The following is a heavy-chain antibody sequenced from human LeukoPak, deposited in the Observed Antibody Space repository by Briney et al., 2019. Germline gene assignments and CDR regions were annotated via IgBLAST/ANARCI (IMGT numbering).Heavy chain of an antibody. CDR1: GGSISSYY. CDR2: IYYSGST. CDR3: ARLYGDYEYYYGMDV. V-gene: IGHV4-59*08. J-gene: IGHJ6*02. Sequence: SETLSLTCTVSGGSISSYYWSWIRQPPGKGLEWIGYIYYSGSTNYNPSLKSRVTIAVDTSKNQFSLKLSSVTAADTAVYYCARLYGDYEYYYGMDVWGQGTTVTVSS. D-gene: IGHD4-17*01.